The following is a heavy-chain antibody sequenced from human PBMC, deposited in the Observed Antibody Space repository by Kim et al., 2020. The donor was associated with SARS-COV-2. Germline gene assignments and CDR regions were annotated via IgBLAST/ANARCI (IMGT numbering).Heavy chain of an antibody. V-gene: IGHV3-74*01. Sequence: GGSLRLFCAASGFTLSSYLMNWVRQTPGKGLVWVSRIRTDGRSTHYADSVKGRFTMSRDNADNTLYLQMNSLRAEDTAVYYCARGMFNKCFDLWGQGTKVTVSS. CDR1: GFTLSSYL. D-gene: IGHD3-10*02. CDR2: IRTDGRST. CDR3: ARGMFNKCFDL. J-gene: IGHJ5*02.